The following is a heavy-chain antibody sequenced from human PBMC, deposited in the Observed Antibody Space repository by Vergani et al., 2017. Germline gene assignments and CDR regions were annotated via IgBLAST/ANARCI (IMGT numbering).Heavy chain of an antibody. V-gene: IGHV2-26*01. Sequence: QVTLKESGPVLVKPTETLTLTCTVSGFSLSNARMGVSCIRQPPGKALEWLAHIFSNDERSYSTSLKSRLTISKDTSKSQVVLTMTNMDPVDTATYYCARTRGSSWYRAYNWFDPWGQGTLVTVSS. J-gene: IGHJ5*02. D-gene: IGHD6-13*01. CDR3: ARTRGSSWYRAYNWFDP. CDR2: IFSNDER. CDR1: GFSLSNARMG.